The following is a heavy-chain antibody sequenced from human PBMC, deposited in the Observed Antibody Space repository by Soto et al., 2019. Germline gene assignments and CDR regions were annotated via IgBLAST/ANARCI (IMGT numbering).Heavy chain of an antibody. V-gene: IGHV1-69*01. CDR1: GDTFSSYA. D-gene: IGHD3-22*01. CDR3: ARVGPAQYYDSSGYFSPLDY. Sequence: QVQLVQSGAEVKKPGSSVKVSCKASGDTFSSYAINWVRQAPGQGLEWMGGIIPMFGTANYAQKFKGRVTITAGERTSTVYMELSSLRSEDTAVYYCARVGPAQYYDSSGYFSPLDYWGQGTLVTVSS. CDR2: IIPMFGTA. J-gene: IGHJ4*02.